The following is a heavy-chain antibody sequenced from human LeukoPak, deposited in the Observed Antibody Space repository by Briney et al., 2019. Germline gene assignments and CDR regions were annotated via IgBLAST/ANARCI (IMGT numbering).Heavy chain of an antibody. Sequence: GGSLRLSYAASGFTFSNYAMSWVRQAPGEGLEWVSSISGSGDITYYADSLKGRFTISRDDSKNTLYMQMNSLRAEDTAVYYCARRTMVRGVTLGFDYWGQGTLVAVSS. CDR2: ISGSGDIT. V-gene: IGHV3-23*01. CDR3: ARRTMVRGVTLGFDY. D-gene: IGHD3-10*01. CDR1: GFTFSNYA. J-gene: IGHJ4*02.